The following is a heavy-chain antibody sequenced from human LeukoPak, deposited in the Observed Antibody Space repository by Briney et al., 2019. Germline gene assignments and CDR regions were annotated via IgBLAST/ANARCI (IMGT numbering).Heavy chain of an antibody. V-gene: IGHV3-66*01. CDR3: ARVYRSGGSCYFDY. CDR2: IYSGGST. J-gene: IGHJ4*02. Sequence: PGGSLRLSCAASGFTVSSNYMSWVRQAPGKGLEWVSVIYSGGSTYYADSVKGRFTISRDNSKNTLYLQMNSLRAEDTAVYYCARVYRSGGSCYFDYWGQGTLVTVSS. D-gene: IGHD2-15*01. CDR1: GFTVSSNY.